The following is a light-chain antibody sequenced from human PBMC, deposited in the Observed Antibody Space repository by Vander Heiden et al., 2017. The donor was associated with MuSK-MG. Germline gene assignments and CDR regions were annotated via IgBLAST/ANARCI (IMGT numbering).Light chain of an antibody. CDR2: DAS. J-gene: IGKJ5*01. CDR3: QQDNNWPAT. V-gene: IGKV3-15*01. Sequence: EIVMTQSPATLSVSPGERATLSCRASQSVSTTLAWYQQKPGQAPRVLIYDASTRATGVPARFSGSGSGTEFTLTISSLQSEDFAVYYCQQDNNWPATFGQGTLLEIK. CDR1: QSVSTT.